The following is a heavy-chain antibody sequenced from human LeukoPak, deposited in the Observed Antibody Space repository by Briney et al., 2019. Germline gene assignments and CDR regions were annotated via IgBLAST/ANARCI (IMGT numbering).Heavy chain of an antibody. D-gene: IGHD3-22*01. CDR1: GYTFTSYD. J-gene: IGHJ4*02. CDR2: INPNSGNT. V-gene: IGHV1-8*01. Sequence: GASVKVSCKAPGYTFTSYDINGVRQAPGQGLEWMGWINPNSGNTGYAQKFQGRVTMNSNNSISTAYMELSSLGAEDAAVYDCARGLFDDSSGYYYGGNYWGQGTLVTVS. CDR3: ARGLFDDSSGYYYGGNY.